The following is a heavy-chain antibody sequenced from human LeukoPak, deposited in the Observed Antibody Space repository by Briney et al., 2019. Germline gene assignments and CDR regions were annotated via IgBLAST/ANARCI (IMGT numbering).Heavy chain of an antibody. CDR2: IWYDGSNK. J-gene: IGHJ3*02. CDR1: GFTFSSYG. CDR3: ARDGLYPGIAVAAHGTPDAFDI. Sequence: GGSLRLSCAASGFTFSSYGMHWVRQAPGKGLEWVAVIWYDGSNKYYADSVKGRFTISRDNSKNTLYLQMNSLRAEDTAVYYCARDGLYPGIAVAAHGTPDAFDIWGQGTMVTVSS. V-gene: IGHV3-33*01. D-gene: IGHD6-19*01.